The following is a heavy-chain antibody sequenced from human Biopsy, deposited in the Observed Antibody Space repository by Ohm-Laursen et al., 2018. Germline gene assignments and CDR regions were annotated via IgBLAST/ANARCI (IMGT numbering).Heavy chain of an antibody. Sequence: SDTLSLTCTVSDDSIRNFYWTWIRQPPGQGLEWIGHASYSGYTNYNPSLKSRVTISVDTSKNHFSLNLRSVTAADTAVYSRARLGNFWNAEDGLDLWGLGTMVTVSS. CDR3: ARLGNFWNAEDGLDL. D-gene: IGHD3-3*01. CDR2: ASYSGYT. CDR1: DDSIRNFY. J-gene: IGHJ3*01. V-gene: IGHV4-59*08.